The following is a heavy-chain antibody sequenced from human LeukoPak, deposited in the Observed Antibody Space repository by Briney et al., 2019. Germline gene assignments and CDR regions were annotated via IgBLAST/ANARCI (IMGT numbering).Heavy chain of an antibody. CDR3: AKDRSSSWGNWFDP. Sequence: GGSLRLXCAASGFTFSSYAMSWVRQAPGKGLEWVSAISGSGGSTYYADSVKGRFTISRDNSKNTLYLQMNSLRAEDTAVYYCAKDRSSSWGNWFDPWGQGTLVTVSS. V-gene: IGHV3-23*01. CDR2: ISGSGGST. D-gene: IGHD6-13*01. CDR1: GFTFSSYA. J-gene: IGHJ5*02.